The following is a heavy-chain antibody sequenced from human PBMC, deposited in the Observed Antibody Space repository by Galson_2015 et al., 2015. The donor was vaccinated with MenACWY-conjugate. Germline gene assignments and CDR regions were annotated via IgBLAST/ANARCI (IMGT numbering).Heavy chain of an antibody. CDR3: AKGANYYDSSGKIYDAFDI. D-gene: IGHD3-22*01. Sequence: SLRLSCAASGFTFSKCVTSWVRQAPGKGLEWVSGISGSGGDIDYADSVKGRFTISRDNSKNTVYLQMNSLRAEDTAVYHCAKGANYYDSSGKIYDAFDIWGQGTMVTVSS. J-gene: IGHJ3*02. V-gene: IGHV3-23*01. CDR2: ISGSGGDI. CDR1: GFTFSKCV.